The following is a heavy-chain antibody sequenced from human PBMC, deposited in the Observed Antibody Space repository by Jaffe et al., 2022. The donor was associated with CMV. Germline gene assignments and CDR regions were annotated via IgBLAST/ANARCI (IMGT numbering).Heavy chain of an antibody. CDR2: IKSKTDGGTT. CDR1: GFTFSNAW. Sequence: EVQLVESGGGLVKPGGSLRLSCAASGFTFSNAWMSWVRQAPGKGLEWVGRIKSKTDGGTTDYAAPVKGRFTISRDDSKNTLYLQMNSLKTEDTAVYYCTTDLLGARTFDYWGQGTLVTVSS. D-gene: IGHD1-26*01. V-gene: IGHV3-15*01. J-gene: IGHJ4*02. CDR3: TTDLLGARTFDY.